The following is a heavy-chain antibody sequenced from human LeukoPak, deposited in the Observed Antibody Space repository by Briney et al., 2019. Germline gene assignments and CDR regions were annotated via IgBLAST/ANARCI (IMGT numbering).Heavy chain of an antibody. CDR1: GGSISSGSYY. Sequence: PSETLSLTCTVSGGSISSGSYYWSWSRQPAGKGLEWIGRIYTSGSINYNPALKSRVTISVDTSKNQFSLKLSSVTAADTAVYYCAGRGYSYGWIDYWGQGTLVTVSS. J-gene: IGHJ4*02. D-gene: IGHD5-18*01. CDR3: AGRGYSYGWIDY. CDR2: IYTSGSI. V-gene: IGHV4-61*02.